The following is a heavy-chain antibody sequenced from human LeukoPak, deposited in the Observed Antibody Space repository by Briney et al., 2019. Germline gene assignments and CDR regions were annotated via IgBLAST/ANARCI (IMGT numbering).Heavy chain of an antibody. CDR3: AREEENINWFDP. Sequence: SETLSLTCAVSGGSISSSNWWSWIRPPPGKGLEWIGEINHSGSTNYNPSLKSRVTISVDTSKNQFSLKLSSVTAADTAVYYCAREEENINWFDPWGQGTLVTVSS. CDR2: INHSGST. V-gene: IGHV4-4*02. CDR1: GGSISSSNW. D-gene: IGHD2/OR15-2a*01. J-gene: IGHJ5*02.